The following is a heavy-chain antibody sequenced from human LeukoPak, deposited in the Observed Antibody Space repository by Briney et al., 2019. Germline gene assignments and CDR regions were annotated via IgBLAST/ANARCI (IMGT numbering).Heavy chain of an antibody. V-gene: IGHV1-18*01. J-gene: IGHJ4*02. CDR1: GYTFTSYG. CDR2: ISAYNSNT. Sequence: ASVKVSCKASGYTFTSYGISWVRQAPGQGLEWMGWISAYNSNTNYAQKPQGRVTMTTDTSTSTAYMELRSLRSDDTAVYYCARAPHYYDSSGYLDWGQGTLVTVSS. CDR3: ARAPHYYDSSGYLD. D-gene: IGHD3-22*01.